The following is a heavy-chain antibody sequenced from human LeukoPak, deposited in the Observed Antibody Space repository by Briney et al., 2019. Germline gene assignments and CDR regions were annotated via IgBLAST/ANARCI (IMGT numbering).Heavy chain of an antibody. D-gene: IGHD6-13*01. CDR2: TYYGSKWYN. Sequence: SQTLSLTCAFSGDSVSINSAAWNWVRQSPSRGLEWLGRTYYGSKWYNDYAVSVKSLITINPDTSKNQFYLQLNSVTPEDTAVYYCARVGPGDSSSRSQRDYYYMDVWGKGTTVTVSS. CDR3: ARVGPGDSSSRSQRDYYYMDV. V-gene: IGHV6-1*01. CDR1: GDSVSINSAA. J-gene: IGHJ6*03.